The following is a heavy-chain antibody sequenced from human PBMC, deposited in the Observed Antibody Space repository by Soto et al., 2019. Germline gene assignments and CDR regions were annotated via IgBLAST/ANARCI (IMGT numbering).Heavy chain of an antibody. D-gene: IGHD5-12*01. CDR3: AKYSDLVATFRGNWFDP. CDR2: ISGSGSST. J-gene: IGHJ5*02. CDR1: GFTFSSYA. V-gene: IGHV3-23*01. Sequence: GGSLRLSCAASGFTFSSYAMSWVRQAPGKGLEWVSAISGSGSSTYYADSVKGRFTISRDNSKNTLYLQMNSLRAEDTAVYYCAKYSDLVATFRGNWFDPWGQGTLVTVSS.